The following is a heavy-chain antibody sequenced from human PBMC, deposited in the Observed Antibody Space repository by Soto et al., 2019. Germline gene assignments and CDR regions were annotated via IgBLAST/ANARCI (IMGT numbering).Heavy chain of an antibody. J-gene: IGHJ4*02. D-gene: IGHD2-15*01. CDR1: GYIFTTYW. Sequence: EVQLVQSGAEVKKPGESLRISCKASGYIFTTYWITWVRQMPGKGLEWMGRIDPSDSYIDYSPSFQGHVTMSTDKSITTAYLQWSSLKASDTAFYFCARHRGGQEDYWGQGTLVTVSS. V-gene: IGHV5-10-1*01. CDR2: IDPSDSYI. CDR3: ARHRGGQEDY.